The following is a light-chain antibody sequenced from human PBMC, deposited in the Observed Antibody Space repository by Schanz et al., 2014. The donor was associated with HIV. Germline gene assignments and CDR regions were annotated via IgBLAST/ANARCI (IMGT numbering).Light chain of an antibody. J-gene: IGKJ1*01. Sequence: EIVMTQSPGTLSVSPGERATLSCRASQSVSSNLAWYQQKSGQAPRLLIYGASTRATDIPARFSGSGSGTEFTLTISSLQSEDFAVYSCQQYNDWPRTFGQGTKVEIK. CDR1: QSVSSN. V-gene: IGKV3-15*01. CDR2: GAS. CDR3: QQYNDWPRT.